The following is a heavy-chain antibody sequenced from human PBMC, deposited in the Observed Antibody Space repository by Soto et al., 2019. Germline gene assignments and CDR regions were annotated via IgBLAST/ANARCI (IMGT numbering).Heavy chain of an antibody. CDR1: GFTFSSYW. V-gene: IGHV3-7*01. Sequence: GGSLRLSCAASGFTFSSYWMSWVRQAPGKGLEWVANIKQDGSEKYYVDSVKGRFTISRDNAKNSLYLQMNSLRAEDTAVYYCARVSYDFWSGYYTYYYVMDVWGQGTTVTVSS. CDR2: IKQDGSEK. J-gene: IGHJ6*02. D-gene: IGHD3-3*01. CDR3: ARVSYDFWSGYYTYYYVMDV.